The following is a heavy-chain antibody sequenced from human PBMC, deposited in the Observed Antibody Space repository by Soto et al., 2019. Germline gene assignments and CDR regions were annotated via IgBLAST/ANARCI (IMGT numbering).Heavy chain of an antibody. J-gene: IGHJ5*02. D-gene: IGHD6-25*01. V-gene: IGHV4-59*08. CDR3: GSVRPSGYVLS. Sequence: SEALSLTCTVSGGSLSSYYWAWIRQSPGKGLEWIGYVYFSGNTNYNPSLKSRVTISIDTSKNQFSLRLASVTETDTSFYYCGSVRPSGYVLSWGPGTLVTVSS. CDR1: GGSLSSYY. CDR2: VYFSGNT.